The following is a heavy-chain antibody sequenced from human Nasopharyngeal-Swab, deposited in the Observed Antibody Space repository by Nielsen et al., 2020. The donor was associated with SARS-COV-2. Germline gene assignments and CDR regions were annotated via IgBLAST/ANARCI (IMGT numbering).Heavy chain of an antibody. Sequence: GESLKISCAASGFTFSNYGMHWVRQAPGKGLEWVAVIWYDGSNKYYADSVKGRFTISRDNSKNTLYLQMNSLRAEDTAVYYCASNPPSGYDSSGYYRYGMDVWGQGTTVTVSS. V-gene: IGHV3-33*01. J-gene: IGHJ6*02. CDR1: GFTFSNYG. D-gene: IGHD3-22*01. CDR3: ASNPPSGYDSSGYYRYGMDV. CDR2: IWYDGSNK.